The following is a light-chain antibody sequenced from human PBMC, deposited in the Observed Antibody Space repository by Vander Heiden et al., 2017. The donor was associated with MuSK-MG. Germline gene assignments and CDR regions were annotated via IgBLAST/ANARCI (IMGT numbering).Light chain of an antibody. CDR2: DAS. V-gene: IGKV3-20*01. J-gene: IGKJ1*01. Sequence: EIVLTPSPGTLSVSPGERATLSCRASLSVSSNYLAWYQQKPGQAPRFLIYDASSRATGIPDRFSGSGSGTDFTLTISRLEPEDFAVYYCQQYGSSPPSFGQGTKVEIK. CDR1: LSVSSNY. CDR3: QQYGSSPPS.